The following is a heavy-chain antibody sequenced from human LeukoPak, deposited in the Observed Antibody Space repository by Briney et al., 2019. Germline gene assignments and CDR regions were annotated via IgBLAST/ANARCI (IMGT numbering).Heavy chain of an antibody. Sequence: GGSLRLSCAASGFTFTDYWMSWVRQAPGKGLEWVANIGQDGSNKFYVASAKGRFSISRDNAKNSVFLQMNNLRVEDTAIYYCATSRAAAGCDWGQGTLVTVSS. CDR3: ATSRAAAGCD. CDR2: IGQDGSNK. D-gene: IGHD6-13*01. J-gene: IGHJ4*02. V-gene: IGHV3-7*03. CDR1: GFTFTDYW.